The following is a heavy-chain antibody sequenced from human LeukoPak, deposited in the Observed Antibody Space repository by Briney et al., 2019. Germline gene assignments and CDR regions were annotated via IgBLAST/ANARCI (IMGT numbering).Heavy chain of an antibody. CDR3: ARMDCSSTSCYGLGVWFDP. CDR2: IYYSGST. J-gene: IGHJ5*02. D-gene: IGHD2-2*01. CDR1: GGSISSYY. V-gene: IGHV4-59*01. Sequence: SETLSLTCTVSGGSISSYYWSWIRQPPGKGLEWIGYIYYSGSTNYNPSLKSRVTISVDTSKNQFSLKLGSVTAADTAVYYCARMDCSSTSCYGLGVWFDPWGQGTLVTVSS.